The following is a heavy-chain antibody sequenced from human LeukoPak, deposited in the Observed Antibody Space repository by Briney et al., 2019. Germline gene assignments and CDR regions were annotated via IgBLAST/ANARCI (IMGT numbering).Heavy chain of an antibody. CDR3: AREGEGYGDKGYYYMDV. D-gene: IGHD4-23*01. V-gene: IGHV4-34*01. CDR2: INHSGST. J-gene: IGHJ6*03. CDR1: VGSFFGFY. Sequence: SETLSLTSAVYVGSFFGFYSSCIRQPPRDGLEWRGEINHSGSTNYNPSLKSRVTISVDTSKNQFSLKLSSVTAADAAVYYCAREGEGYGDKGYYYMDVWGKGTTVTVSS.